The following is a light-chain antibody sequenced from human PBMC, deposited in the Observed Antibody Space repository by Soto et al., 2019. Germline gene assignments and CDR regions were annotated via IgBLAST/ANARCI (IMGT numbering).Light chain of an antibody. V-gene: IGKV1-27*01. CDR1: QGISNY. CDR2: AAS. CDR3: QKYNSASSDT. Sequence: DIQMTQSPSSLSASVGDRVTITCRASQGISNYLAWYQQKPGKVPKLLIYAASTLQSGVPSRFSGSGSGTDFTLTISSLQPEDVATYYCQKYNSASSDTFGGGTKVEIK. J-gene: IGKJ4*01.